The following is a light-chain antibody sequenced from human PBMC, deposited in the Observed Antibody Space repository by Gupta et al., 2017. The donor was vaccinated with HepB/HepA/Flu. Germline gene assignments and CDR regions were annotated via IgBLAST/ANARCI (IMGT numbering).Light chain of an antibody. J-gene: IGLJ3*02. CDR3: ATWDDSRSGVV. CDR1: SSNIGSNT. CDR2: SID. V-gene: IGLV1-44*01. Sequence: QSVLTQPPSASGTPGQRVTISCSGSSSNIGSNTVTWYQQLPGTAPKLLIYSIDQRPSGVPDRFSGSKSGTSASLDISGLQAEDEADYYCATWDDSRSGVVFGGGNKLTVL.